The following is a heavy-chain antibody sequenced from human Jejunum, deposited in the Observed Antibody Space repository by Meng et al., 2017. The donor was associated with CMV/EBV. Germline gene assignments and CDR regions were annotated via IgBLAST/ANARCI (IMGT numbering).Heavy chain of an antibody. D-gene: IGHD2-21*02. CDR1: GFTFSTCG. Sequence: GFTFSTCGKRWGRQATGKGLEWVAHVNGGGDTNYADYVKGRFTVSRDNSKSMLYLQMDSLKTEDTALYYCAKDRSCYGGACFSDYWGQGTLVTVSS. CDR3: AKDRSCYGGACFSDY. CDR2: VNGGGDT. V-gene: IGHV3-23*01. J-gene: IGHJ4*02.